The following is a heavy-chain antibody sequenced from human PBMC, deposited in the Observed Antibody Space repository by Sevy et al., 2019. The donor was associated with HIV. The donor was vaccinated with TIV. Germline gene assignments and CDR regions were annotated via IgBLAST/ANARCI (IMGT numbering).Heavy chain of an antibody. J-gene: IGHJ6*02. CDR3: ARDQYCSGGSCFFPDYYYYGMDV. V-gene: IGHV3-7*01. D-gene: IGHD2-15*01. CDR1: GFTFSSYW. Sequence: GGSLRLSCAASGFTFSSYWMSWIRQAPGKGLEWVANIKQDGSEKYYVDSVKGRFTISRDNAKNSLYLQMNSLRAEDTAVYYCARDQYCSGGSCFFPDYYYYGMDVWGQGTTVTVSS. CDR2: IKQDGSEK.